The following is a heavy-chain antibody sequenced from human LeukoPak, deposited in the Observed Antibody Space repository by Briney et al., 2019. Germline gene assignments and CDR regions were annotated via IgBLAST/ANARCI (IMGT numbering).Heavy chain of an antibody. J-gene: IGHJ5*02. CDR1: GDSLNGYY. CDR2: IFTSGIT. CDR3: ARVDGDYGKGFDP. Sequence: SETLSLTCTVSGDSLNGYYWGWIRQPAGKGLEWIGRIFTSGITKYSPSLRSRVAMSIDMSKNQFSLKLSSVTAADTAVYYCARVDGDYGKGFDPWGQGTLVSLSS. V-gene: IGHV4-4*07. D-gene: IGHD4-17*01.